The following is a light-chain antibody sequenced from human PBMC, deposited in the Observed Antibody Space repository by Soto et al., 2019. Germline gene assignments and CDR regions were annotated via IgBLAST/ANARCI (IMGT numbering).Light chain of an antibody. CDR3: QQYNSWPIT. CDR2: GAS. CDR1: QNINSD. V-gene: IGKV3D-15*01. Sequence: EIVMTQSPATLSVSPGESATLSCRASQNINSDLAWYVQKPGQAPRRVIYGASTWGTDVPPRFTGSGSGTEFTLTIRGLQSEDFEVYYCQQYNSWPITFGQGTRL. J-gene: IGKJ5*01.